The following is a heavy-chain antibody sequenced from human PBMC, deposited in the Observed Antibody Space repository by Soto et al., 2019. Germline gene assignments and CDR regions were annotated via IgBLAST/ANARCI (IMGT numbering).Heavy chain of an antibody. CDR1: GFTFDDYA. J-gene: IGHJ5*02. V-gene: IGHV3-9*01. D-gene: IGHD3-10*01. CDR3: AEVKRGFGELFWFDP. CDR2: ISWNSGSI. Sequence: GGSLRLSCAASGFTFDDYAMHWVRQAPGKGLEWVSGISWNSGSIGYADSVKGRFTISRDNAKNSLYLQMNSLRAEDTVLYYCAEVKRGFGELFWFDPWGQGTLVTVSS.